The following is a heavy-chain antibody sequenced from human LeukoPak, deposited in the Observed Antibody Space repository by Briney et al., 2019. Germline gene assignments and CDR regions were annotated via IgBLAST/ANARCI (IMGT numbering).Heavy chain of an antibody. CDR3: ARPRNYGDYQNWFDP. D-gene: IGHD4-17*01. CDR1: GYTFTGYY. CDR2: INPNSGGT. V-gene: IGHV1-2*02. J-gene: IGHJ5*02. Sequence: GASVKVSCKASGYTFTGYYMHWVRQAPGQGLVWMGWINPNSGGTNYAQKFQGRVTMTRDTSISTAYMELSRLRSDDTAVYYCARPRNYGDYQNWFDPWGQGTLVTVSS.